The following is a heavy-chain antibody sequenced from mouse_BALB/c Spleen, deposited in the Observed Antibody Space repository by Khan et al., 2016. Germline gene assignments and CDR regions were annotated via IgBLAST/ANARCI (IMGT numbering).Heavy chain of an antibody. Sequence: VQLKESGPSLVKPSQTLSLTCSVTGDSITSGYWNWIRKFPGNKLEYMGYISYSGSTYYNPSLKSRISITRDTSKNQYYLQLNSVTTEDTATYYCARKGYYGYDEGAWFAYWGQGTLVTVSA. CDR2: ISYSGST. CDR1: GDSITSGY. D-gene: IGHD2-2*01. J-gene: IGHJ3*01. CDR3: ARKGYYGYDEGAWFAY. V-gene: IGHV3-8*02.